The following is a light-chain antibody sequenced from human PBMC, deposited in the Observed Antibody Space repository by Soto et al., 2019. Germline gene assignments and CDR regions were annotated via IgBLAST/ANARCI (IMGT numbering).Light chain of an antibody. Sequence: QSALTQPASVSGSPGQSITISCTGTRSDVWSFNLVSWYQQHPGKAPKLIIYEGAKRPSGVSNRFSGSNSGNTASLTISGLQAADEADYFCCFYAASITVAFGGGTKVTVL. CDR2: EGA. CDR3: CFYAASITVA. J-gene: IGLJ2*01. V-gene: IGLV2-23*01. CDR1: RSDVWSFNL.